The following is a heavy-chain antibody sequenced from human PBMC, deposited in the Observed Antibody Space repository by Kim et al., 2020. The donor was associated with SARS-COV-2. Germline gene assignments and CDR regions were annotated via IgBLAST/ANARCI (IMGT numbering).Heavy chain of an antibody. CDR2: IKEDGSET. V-gene: IGHV3-7*01. J-gene: IGHJ3*02. CDR1: GFTFSSFW. D-gene: IGHD2-15*01. Sequence: GGSLRLSCTGSGFTFSSFWMTWVRQAPGKGLEWVANIKEDGSETYYVDSVKGRFTISRDNARNSLYLQMNSLRVEDTALYSCAIDSRYCGNTDWRGDVFDMWRQGT. CDR3: AIDSRYCGNTDWRGDVFDM.